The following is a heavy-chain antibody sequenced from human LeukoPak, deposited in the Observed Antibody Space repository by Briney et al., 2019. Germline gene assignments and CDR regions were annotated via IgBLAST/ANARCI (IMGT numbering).Heavy chain of an antibody. J-gene: IGHJ4*02. CDR3: ARRYDFWSGYPPPLDY. Sequence: SETLSLTCAVSGGSISSGGYSWSWIRQPPGKGLEWIGYISSTGSTYYNPSLKSRLSISLDTSKNQFSLNLSSVTAADTAVYYCARRYDFWSGYPPPLDYWGQGTLVTVSS. CDR1: GGSISSGGYS. V-gene: IGHV4-30-4*07. CDR2: ISSTGST. D-gene: IGHD3-3*01.